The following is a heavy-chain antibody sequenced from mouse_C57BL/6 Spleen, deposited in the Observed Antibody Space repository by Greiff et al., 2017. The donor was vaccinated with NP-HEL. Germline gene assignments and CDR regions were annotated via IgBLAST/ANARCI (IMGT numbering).Heavy chain of an antibody. V-gene: IGHV5-4*03. J-gene: IGHJ1*03. CDR2: ISDGGSYT. Sequence: EVKVVESGGGLVKPGGSLKLSCAASGFTFSSYAMSWVRQTPEKRLEWVATISDGGSYTYYPDNVKGRFTISRDNAKNNLYLQMSHLKSEDTAMYYCARGHYGSSYYWYFDVWGTGTTVTVSS. CDR1: GFTFSSYA. CDR3: ARGHYGSSYYWYFDV. D-gene: IGHD1-1*01.